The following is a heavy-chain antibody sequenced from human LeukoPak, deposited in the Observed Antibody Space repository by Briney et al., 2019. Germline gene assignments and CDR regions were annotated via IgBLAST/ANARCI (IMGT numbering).Heavy chain of an antibody. Sequence: SETLSLTCAVYGGSFSGYYWSWIRQPPGKGLEWIGEINHSGSTNYNPSLKSRVTISVDTSKNQFSLKLSSVTAADTAVYYCARETPGDFDSEYWGQGTLVTVSS. CDR1: GGSFSGYY. D-gene: IGHD3-9*01. J-gene: IGHJ4*02. CDR2: INHSGST. V-gene: IGHV4-34*01. CDR3: ARETPGDFDSEY.